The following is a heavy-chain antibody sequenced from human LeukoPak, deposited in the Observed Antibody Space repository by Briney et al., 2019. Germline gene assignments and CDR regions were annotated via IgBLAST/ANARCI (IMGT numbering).Heavy chain of an antibody. V-gene: IGHV1-18*01. J-gene: IGHJ2*01. CDR3: ARGIRPTWYFDL. CDR2: ISAYNGNT. Sequence: ASVKVSCKASGFTFTSFGFSWVRQAPGQGLEWMGWISAYNGNTNYAQNLQGRVTMTTDASTSTVYMELRSLRSDDTAVYYCARGIRPTWYFDLWGRGTLVSVSS. D-gene: IGHD2/OR15-2a*01. CDR1: GFTFTSFG.